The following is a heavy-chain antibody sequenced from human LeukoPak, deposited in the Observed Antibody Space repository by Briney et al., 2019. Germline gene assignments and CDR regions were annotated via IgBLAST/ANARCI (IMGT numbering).Heavy chain of an antibody. Sequence: GASVKVSCKASGYTFTSYYMHWVRQAPGQGLEWMGIINPSGGSTSYAQKFQGRVTMTRDMSTSTVYMELSSLRSEDTAVYYCARDRKGSDSSSWYLSGATEEGFDYWGQGTLVTVSS. V-gene: IGHV1-46*01. D-gene: IGHD6-13*01. CDR3: ARDRKGSDSSSWYLSGATEEGFDY. J-gene: IGHJ4*02. CDR2: INPSGGST. CDR1: GYTFTSYY.